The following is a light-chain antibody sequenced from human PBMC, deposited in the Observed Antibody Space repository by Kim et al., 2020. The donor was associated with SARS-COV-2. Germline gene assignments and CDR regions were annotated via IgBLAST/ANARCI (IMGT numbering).Light chain of an antibody. CDR1: QDISIY. CDR2: ATS. Sequence: DIQMTQSPSSLSASVGDRVTITCRASQDISIYLDWFQQKPGKAPKFLIYATSTLQSGVPLKFSGSGSGTDFTLTINSLQPGDFATYFYQQDKTYPYTCGQDTKL. CDR3: QQDKTYPYT. V-gene: IGKV1-16*02. J-gene: IGKJ2*01.